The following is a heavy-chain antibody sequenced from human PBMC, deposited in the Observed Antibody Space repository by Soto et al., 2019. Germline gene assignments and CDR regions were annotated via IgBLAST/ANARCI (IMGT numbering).Heavy chain of an antibody. CDR2: IYYSGST. D-gene: IGHD2-2*01. CDR3: ARLLWDIVVVPAATGFDP. Sequence: PSETLSLTCTVSGGSISSSSYYWGWIRQPPGKGLEWIGSIYYSGSTYYNPSLKSRVTISVDTSKNQFSLKLSSVTAADTAVYYCARLLWDIVVVPAATGFDPWGQGTLVTVSS. V-gene: IGHV4-39*01. CDR1: GGSISSSSYY. J-gene: IGHJ5*02.